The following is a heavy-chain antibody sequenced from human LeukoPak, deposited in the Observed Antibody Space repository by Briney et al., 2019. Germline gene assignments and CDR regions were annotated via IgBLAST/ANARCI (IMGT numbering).Heavy chain of an antibody. V-gene: IGHV4-4*07. CDR1: GGSISSNY. CDR2: IYSSGSA. J-gene: IGHJ4*02. Sequence: SETLSLTCTVSGGSISSNYWSWIRQPAGKGLEWIGRIYSSGSANYNPSLKSRVTMSVDTPKNQFSLMLSSVIAADTAVYYCARSIAARREFDYWGQGTLVTVSS. D-gene: IGHD6-6*01. CDR3: ARSIAARREFDY.